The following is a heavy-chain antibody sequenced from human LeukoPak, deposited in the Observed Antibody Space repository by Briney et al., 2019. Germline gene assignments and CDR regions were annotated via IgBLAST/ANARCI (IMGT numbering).Heavy chain of an antibody. CDR3: ARGPPRCSSGRCYADLRTD. CDR1: GFIVSSNY. V-gene: IGHV3-53*01. D-gene: IGHD2-15*01. Sequence: GGSLRLSCAASGFIVSSNYMSWVRQAPGKGLEWVSVIYTDGGTYYAESVKGRFTASRDNSKDTLYLQMNSLRADDTAVYYCARGPPRCSSGRCYADLRTDWGQGTLVTVAS. CDR2: IYTDGGT. J-gene: IGHJ4*02.